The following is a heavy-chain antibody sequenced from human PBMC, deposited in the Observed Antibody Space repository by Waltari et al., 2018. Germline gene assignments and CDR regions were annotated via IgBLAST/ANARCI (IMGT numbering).Heavy chain of an antibody. V-gene: IGHV3-15*01. D-gene: IGHD2-2*01. J-gene: IGHJ4*02. CDR1: GFTFANAW. Sequence: EVQLVESGGGLVKPGDSLRLSCVASGFTFANAWINWVLQSPGKGLEWVRRLKSQAEGGTTDYAATVKGRCAISRDDSKDTAYLQMNSLKTEDTAMYFCTTEGGRTWPMYWGQGTLVTVSS. CDR3: TTEGGRTWPMY. CDR2: LKSQAEGGTT.